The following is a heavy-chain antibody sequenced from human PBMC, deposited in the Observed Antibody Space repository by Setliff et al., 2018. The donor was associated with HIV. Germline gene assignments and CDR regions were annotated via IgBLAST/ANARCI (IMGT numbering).Heavy chain of an antibody. CDR1: ESTFYA. Sequence: PGGSLRLSCEASESTFYAMHWVRQAPGKGLEWLAVISYDGTSKYYADSVEGRFTISRDNAKNSLYLEMNSLRAEDTAVYYCAREGARCTSVRCYTPDYWGQGTLVTVSS. V-gene: IGHV3-30*04. CDR2: ISYDGTSK. CDR3: AREGARCTSVRCYTPDY. J-gene: IGHJ4*02. D-gene: IGHD2-2*02.